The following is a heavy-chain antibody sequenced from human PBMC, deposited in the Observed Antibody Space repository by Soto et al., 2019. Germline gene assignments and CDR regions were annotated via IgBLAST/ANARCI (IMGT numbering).Heavy chain of an antibody. CDR1: GFTFSGYW. D-gene: IGHD2-15*01. CDR2: IKHDGSVQ. J-gene: IGHJ6*02. V-gene: IGHV3-7*01. Sequence: PGGSLRLSCEASGFTFSGYWMSWVRQAPGKGLEWVADIKHDGSVQYYVDSVKGRLTISRDNAKKQLYLQMNGLRAEDTAVYYCARVYCSGGSCYSGGADYYYYGMDVWGQGTTVTVSS. CDR3: ARVYCSGGSCYSGGADYYYYGMDV.